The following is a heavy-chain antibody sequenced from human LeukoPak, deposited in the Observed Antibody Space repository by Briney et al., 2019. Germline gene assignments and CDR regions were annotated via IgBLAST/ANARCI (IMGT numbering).Heavy chain of an antibody. D-gene: IGHD3-22*01. J-gene: IGHJ4*02. CDR3: ASWGYYDSSGYYQIDY. CDR1: GFTISSNY. V-gene: IGHV3-66*02. CDR2: IYSGGST. Sequence: GGSLRLSCAASGFTISSNYMSWVRQAPGKGLEWVSVIYSGGSTYYADSVKGRFTISRDNSKNTLYLQMNSLRAEDTAVYYCASWGYYDSSGYYQIDYWGQGTLVTVSS.